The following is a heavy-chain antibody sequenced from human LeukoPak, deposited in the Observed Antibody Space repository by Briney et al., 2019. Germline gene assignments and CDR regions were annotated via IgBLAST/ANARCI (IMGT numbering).Heavy chain of an antibody. D-gene: IGHD2-15*01. CDR1: GGTFSSYA. CDR3: ARDLVGLYYFDY. Sequence: SVKVSCKASGGTFSSYAIGWVRQAPGQGLEWMGGIIPIFGTANYAQKFQGRVTITADESTSTAYMELSSLRSEDTAVYYCARDLVGLYYFDYWGQGTLVTVSS. J-gene: IGHJ4*02. V-gene: IGHV1-69*13. CDR2: IIPIFGTA.